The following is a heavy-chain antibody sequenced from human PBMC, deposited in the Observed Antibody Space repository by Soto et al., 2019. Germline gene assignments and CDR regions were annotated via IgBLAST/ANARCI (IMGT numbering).Heavy chain of an antibody. J-gene: IGHJ5*02. V-gene: IGHV1-69*13. CDR2: IIPIFGTA. D-gene: IGHD3-22*01. Sequence: ASVKVSSKSSGVTFSSYSISCARQSPGQGLEWMGGIIPIFGTANYAQKFQGRVTITADESTSTAYMELSSLRSEDTAVYYCARGEYYYDSSGYSHLNWFDPWGQGTLVTVSS. CDR3: ARGEYYYDSSGYSHLNWFDP. CDR1: GVTFSSYS.